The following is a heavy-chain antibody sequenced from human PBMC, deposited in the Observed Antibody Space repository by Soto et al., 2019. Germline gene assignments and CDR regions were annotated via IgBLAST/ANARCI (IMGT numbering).Heavy chain of an antibody. CDR1: GYTFTGYY. J-gene: IGHJ6*02. CDR3: ARGAEDSSSSIYYYYYGMDV. D-gene: IGHD6-6*01. CDR2: INPNSGGT. V-gene: IGHV1-2*04. Sequence: ASVKVSCKASGYTFTGYYMHWVRQAPGQGLEWMGWINPNSGGTNYAQKFQGWVTMTRDTSISTAYMELSRLRSDDTAVYYCARGAEDSSSSIYYYYYGMDVWGQGTTVTVSS.